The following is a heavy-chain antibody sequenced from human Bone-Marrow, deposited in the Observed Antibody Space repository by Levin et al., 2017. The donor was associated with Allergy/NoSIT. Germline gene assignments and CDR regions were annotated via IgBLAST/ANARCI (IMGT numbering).Heavy chain of an antibody. V-gene: IGHV3-23*01. CDR3: AKNYYDSNGYSPSFDY. D-gene: IGHD3-22*01. J-gene: IGHJ4*02. CDR1: GFTFTSYA. CDR2: INGGGSST. Sequence: GESLKISCAASGFTFTSYAMSWVRQAPGKGLEWVSAINGGGSSTYYADSVKGRFTFSRDNSKNTLYLRMSSLRAEDTAVYYCAKNYYDSNGYSPSFDYWGQGTLVTVSS.